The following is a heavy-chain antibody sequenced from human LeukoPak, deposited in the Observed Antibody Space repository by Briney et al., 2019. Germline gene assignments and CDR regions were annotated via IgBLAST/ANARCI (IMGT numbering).Heavy chain of an antibody. CDR2: INWNGGST. D-gene: IGHD6-13*01. J-gene: IGHJ4*02. CDR3: VRETISAAGPFDY. CDR1: GFTFGDYG. V-gene: IGHV3-20*04. Sequence: PGGSLRLSCAASGFTFGDYGMGWVRHAPGKGLEWVSIINWNGGSTGYADSVKGRFTISRDNPKNSLFLQMASLRPDDTALYYCVRETISAAGPFDYGGQGTLVTVSS.